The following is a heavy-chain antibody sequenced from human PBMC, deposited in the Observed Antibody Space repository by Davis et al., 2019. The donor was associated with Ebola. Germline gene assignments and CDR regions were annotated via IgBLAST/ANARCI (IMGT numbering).Heavy chain of an antibody. CDR2: ITWNSDTI. CDR1: GFTFDDYA. D-gene: IGHD6-6*01. J-gene: IGHJ4*02. Sequence: SLKISCAASGFTFDDYAMHWVRQAPGKGLEWVSGITWNSDTIGYADSVKGRFTISRDNAKNSLYLQMNSLRIEDTALYYCAKGPVLAHWGQGTLVTVSS. CDR3: AKGPVLAH. V-gene: IGHV3-9*01.